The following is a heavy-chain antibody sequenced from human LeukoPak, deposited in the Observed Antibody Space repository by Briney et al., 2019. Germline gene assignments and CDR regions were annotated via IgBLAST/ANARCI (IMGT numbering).Heavy chain of an antibody. CDR2: ISAYNGNT. Sequence: EASVKVSCKASGYTFTSYGISWVRQAPGQGLECMGRISAYNGNTNYAQKLQGRVTMTTDTSTSTAYMELRSLRSDDTAVYYCARVAGDYDILTGYYGYWGQGTLVTVSS. CDR3: ARVAGDYDILTGYYGY. D-gene: IGHD3-9*01. J-gene: IGHJ4*02. CDR1: GYTFTSYG. V-gene: IGHV1-18*01.